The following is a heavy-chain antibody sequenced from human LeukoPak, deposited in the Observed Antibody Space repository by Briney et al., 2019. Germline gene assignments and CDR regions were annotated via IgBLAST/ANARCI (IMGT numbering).Heavy chain of an antibody. CDR3: ARNQDYGDYALDY. Sequence: SGPLLVKPTETLTLTCTVSGFSLSNARMGVSWIRQPPGKALEWLSHIFSNDEKSYSTSLKSRLTISKDTSKSQVVLTMTNMDPVDTATYYCARNQDYGDYALDYWGQGTLVTVSS. V-gene: IGHV2-26*02. J-gene: IGHJ4*02. CDR2: IFSNDEK. CDR1: GFSLSNARMG. D-gene: IGHD4-17*01.